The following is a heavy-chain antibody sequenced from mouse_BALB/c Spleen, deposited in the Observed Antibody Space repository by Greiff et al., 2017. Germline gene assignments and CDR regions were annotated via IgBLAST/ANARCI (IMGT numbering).Heavy chain of an antibody. CDR1: GFSLTSYG. V-gene: IGHV2-9*02. Sequence: VMLVESGPGLVAPSQSLSITCTVSGFSLTSYGVHWVRQPPGKGLEWLGVIWAGGSTNYNSALMSRLSISKDNSKSQVFLKMNSLQTDDTAMYYCARDYYDYLWYFDVWGAGTTVTVSS. D-gene: IGHD2-4*01. CDR3: ARDYYDYLWYFDV. J-gene: IGHJ1*01. CDR2: IWAGGST.